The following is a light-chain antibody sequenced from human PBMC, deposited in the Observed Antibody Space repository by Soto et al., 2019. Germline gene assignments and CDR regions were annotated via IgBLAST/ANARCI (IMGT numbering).Light chain of an antibody. Sequence: DIQVTQSPSSLSASVGDTVIITCRSGQTIGTYLNWYLQKPGKAPKLLIYGASHLHSGVPSRFSGSGSGTDFTLTISSLQPEDFATYYCQQSFTTPLTFGGGTKVEIK. CDR2: GAS. J-gene: IGKJ4*01. CDR3: QQSFTTPLT. CDR1: QTIGTY. V-gene: IGKV1-39*01.